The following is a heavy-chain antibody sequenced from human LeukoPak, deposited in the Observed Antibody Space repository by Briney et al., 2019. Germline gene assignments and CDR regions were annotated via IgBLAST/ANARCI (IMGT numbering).Heavy chain of an antibody. Sequence: GGSLRLSCAASGFTFSSYAMHWVRQAPGKALEWVAVISYDGSNKYYADSVKGRFTISRDNSKNTLYLQMNSLRAEDTAVYYCASAGPYYFDYWGQGTLVTVSS. CDR2: ISYDGSNK. J-gene: IGHJ4*02. CDR3: ASAGPYYFDY. D-gene: IGHD6-13*01. V-gene: IGHV3-30*04. CDR1: GFTFSSYA.